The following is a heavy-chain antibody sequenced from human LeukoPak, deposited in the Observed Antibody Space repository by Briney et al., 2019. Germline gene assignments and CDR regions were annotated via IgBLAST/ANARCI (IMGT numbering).Heavy chain of an antibody. Sequence: GGSLGLSCAASGFTFSSSAMSWVRQAPGKGLEWVANIKQDGSEKYYVDSVKGRFTISRDNAKNSLYLQMNSLRAEDTAVYYCARDTPFGYVTGVKPVEFYFAYWAREPWSPSPQ. CDR3: ARDTPFGYVTGVKPVEFYFAY. J-gene: IGHJ4*02. D-gene: IGHD5-18*01. CDR1: GFTFSSSA. CDR2: IKQDGSEK. V-gene: IGHV3-7*01.